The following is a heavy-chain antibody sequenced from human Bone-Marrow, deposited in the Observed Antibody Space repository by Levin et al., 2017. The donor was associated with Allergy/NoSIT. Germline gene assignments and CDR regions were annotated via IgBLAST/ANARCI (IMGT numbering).Heavy chain of an antibody. Sequence: GESLKISCTTSGFSFSSSGMHWVRQAPGKGLEWVAVIWSDGTQKYYADSVKGRFTISRDNSKNTLYLQMNSLSAEDTAVYYCARERDIHFDYWGQGTLVTVSA. V-gene: IGHV3-33*01. CDR3: ARERDIHFDY. J-gene: IGHJ4*02. CDR1: GFSFSSSG. CDR2: IWSDGTQK.